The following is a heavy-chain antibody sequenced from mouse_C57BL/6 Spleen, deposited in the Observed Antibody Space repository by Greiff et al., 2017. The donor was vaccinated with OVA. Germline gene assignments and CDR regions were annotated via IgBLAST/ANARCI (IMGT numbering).Heavy chain of an antibody. V-gene: IGHV1-42*01. D-gene: IGHD1-1*01. Sequence: EVQLQQSGPELVKPGASVKISCKASGYSFTGYYMNWVKQSPEKSLEWIGEINPSTGGTTYNQKFKAKATLTVDKSSSTAYMQLKSLTSEDSAVYYCASSYYYGSSAWFAYWGQGTLVTVSA. CDR1: GYSFTGYY. CDR2: INPSTGGT. CDR3: ASSYYYGSSAWFAY. J-gene: IGHJ3*01.